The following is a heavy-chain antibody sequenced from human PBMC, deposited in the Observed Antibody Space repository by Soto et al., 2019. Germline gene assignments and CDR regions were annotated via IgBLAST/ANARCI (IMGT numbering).Heavy chain of an antibody. J-gene: IGHJ3*02. V-gene: IGHV1-2*02. CDR1: GYPVTAYY. CDR3: ARGGGVGVAGSAAFDM. D-gene: IGHD3-3*01. CDR2: INPATGAA. Sequence: QLHLVHSGAVVKKPGASVTVSCSASGYPVTAYYMHWVRQAPGRGLEWMGGINPATGAAKYTQTFQGRVTMTRATSTSTVFMELSGLTSEDTAVFYCARGGGVGVAGSAAFDMWGQGTVVTVSS.